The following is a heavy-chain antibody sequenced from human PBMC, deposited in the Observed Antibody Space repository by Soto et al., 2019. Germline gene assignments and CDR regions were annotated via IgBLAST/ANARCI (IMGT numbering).Heavy chain of an antibody. V-gene: IGHV3-33*01. CDR2: IWYGGRNK. J-gene: IGHJ6*02. CDR1: GFTFSSYG. Sequence: QVQLVESGGGVVQPGRSLRLSCAASGFTFSSYGMHWVRQAPGKGLEWVAVIWYGGRNKYYADSVKGLFTVSRHNSENKLYLQMNSLRAEDTAVYYCARGPITMVRGVIYYYGMDVWGQGTTVTVSS. CDR3: ARGPITMVRGVIYYYGMDV. D-gene: IGHD3-10*01.